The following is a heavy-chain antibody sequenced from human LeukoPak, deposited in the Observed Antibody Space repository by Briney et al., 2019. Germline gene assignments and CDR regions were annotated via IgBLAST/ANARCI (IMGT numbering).Heavy chain of an antibody. CDR1: GFTFSSYG. V-gene: IGHV3-23*01. CDR2: ISGSGGST. D-gene: IGHD1-26*01. J-gene: IGHJ4*02. CDR3: ASRIVGTPDFFDY. Sequence: GGPLRLSCAASGFTFSSYGMSWVRQAPGKGLEWVSDISGSGGSTYYADSVKGRFTISRDNSKNSLYLQMNSLRAEDTAVYYCASRIVGTPDFFDYWGQGTLVTVSS.